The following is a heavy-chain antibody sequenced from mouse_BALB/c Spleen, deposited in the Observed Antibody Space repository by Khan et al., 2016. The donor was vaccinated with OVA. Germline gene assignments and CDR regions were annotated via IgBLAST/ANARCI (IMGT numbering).Heavy chain of an antibody. D-gene: IGHD1-1*01. J-gene: IGHJ3*01. CDR2: ITPNNGGT. CDR3: ARGGFGSPFAY. V-gene: IGHV1-18*01. CDR1: GYTFTDYN. Sequence: VRLQQSGPELVKPGASVKIPCKASGYTFTDYNLDWVKQSPGKSLEWIGDITPNNGGTIYNQTFRGKATLTVDKSSSTAYMELRSLTSEDTAVYYCARGGFGSPFAYWGQGTLVTVSA.